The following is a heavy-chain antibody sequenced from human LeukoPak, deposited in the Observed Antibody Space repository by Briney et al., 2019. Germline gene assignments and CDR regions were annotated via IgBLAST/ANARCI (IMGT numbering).Heavy chain of an antibody. CDR3: ARRLTQYDCFDP. J-gene: IGHJ5*02. CDR1: GDSFSTNSVT. V-gene: IGHV6-1*01. CDR2: TYYRSTWYN. Sequence: SQTLSLTCAISGDSFSTNSVTWNWIRQSPSRGLEWLGRTYYRSTWYNDYAVSVRGRITVNPDTSKNQFSLHLNSVTPEDTAVYYCARRLTQYDCFDPWGQGILVTVSS. D-gene: IGHD2-2*01.